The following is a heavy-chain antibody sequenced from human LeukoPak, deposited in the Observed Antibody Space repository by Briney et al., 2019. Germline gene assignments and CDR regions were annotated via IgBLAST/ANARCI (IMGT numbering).Heavy chain of an antibody. J-gene: IGHJ4*02. Sequence: PSETLSLTCAVYGGSFSGYYWSWIRQPPGKGLEWIGEINHSGNTNYNPSLKSRVTISVDKSKNQFSLKVSSVTAADTAVYYCAREGRDGYNLGYWGQGTLVTVSS. CDR2: INHSGNT. CDR1: GGSFSGYY. V-gene: IGHV4-34*01. D-gene: IGHD5-24*01. CDR3: AREGRDGYNLGY.